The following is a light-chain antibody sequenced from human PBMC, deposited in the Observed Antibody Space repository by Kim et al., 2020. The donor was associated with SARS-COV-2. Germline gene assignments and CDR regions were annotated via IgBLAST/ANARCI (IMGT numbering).Light chain of an antibody. J-gene: IGLJ3*02. CDR3: QTWDTGIWV. V-gene: IGLV4-69*01. Sequence: QLVLTQSPSASASLGASVKLTCTLSSGHRNYAIAWHQQQPEKGPRYLMKLNSDGSHTKGDGIPDRFSGSSSGAERYLTISSLQSEDEADYYCQTWDTGIWVFGGGTQLTVL. CDR1: SGHRNYA. CDR2: LNSDGSH.